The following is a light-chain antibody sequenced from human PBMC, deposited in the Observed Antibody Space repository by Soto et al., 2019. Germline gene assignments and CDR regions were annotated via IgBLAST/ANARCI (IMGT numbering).Light chain of an antibody. CDR2: WAS. Sequence: DSVMTHSPAHLCVSLGERATINCKSVQSVLYSSNNKNYLAWYQQKPGQPPKLLIHWASTRESGVPDRFSGSGSGTEFTLTISSLQPDDFATYYCQHYNSFSEAFGQGAKVDVK. V-gene: IGKV4-1*01. J-gene: IGKJ1*01. CDR1: QSVLYSSNNKNY. CDR3: QHYNSFSEA.